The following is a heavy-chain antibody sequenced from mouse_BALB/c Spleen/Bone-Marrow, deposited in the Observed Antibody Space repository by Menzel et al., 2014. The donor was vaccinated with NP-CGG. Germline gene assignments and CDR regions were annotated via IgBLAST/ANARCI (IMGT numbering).Heavy chain of an antibody. CDR2: IWAGGST. V-gene: IGHV2-9*02. D-gene: IGHD1-1*01. Sequence: VKLVESGPGLVAPSQSLSIRCTVSGFSLTSYGVHWVRQPPGQGLEWLGAIWAGGSTNYNSALMSSLTISKDNSKSQVFLKMNSLQTDDTAMYYCAREGRGYYGSSGAAMDYWGQGTKVTVSS. J-gene: IGHJ4*01. CDR1: GFSLTSYG. CDR3: AREGRGYYGSSGAAMDY.